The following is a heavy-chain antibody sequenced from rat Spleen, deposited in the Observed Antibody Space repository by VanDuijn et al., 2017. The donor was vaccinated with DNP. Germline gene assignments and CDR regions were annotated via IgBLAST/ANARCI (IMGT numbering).Heavy chain of an antibody. CDR3: ARGARGILWAQGLDY. V-gene: IGHV5-29*01. Sequence: EVQLVESDGGLVQPGRSLKLSCAASGFTFSDYYMAWVRQAPTKGLEWVATISYDGSSTYYRDSVKGRFTISRDNAKSTLYLQMDSLRSEDTATYYCARGARGILWAQGLDYWGQGVMVTVSS. CDR1: GFTFSDYY. CDR2: ISYDGSST. D-gene: IGHD1-7*01. J-gene: IGHJ2*01.